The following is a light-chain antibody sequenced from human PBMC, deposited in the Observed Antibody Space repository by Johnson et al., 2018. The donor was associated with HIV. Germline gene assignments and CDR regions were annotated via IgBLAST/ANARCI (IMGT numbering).Light chain of an antibody. CDR3: ATWDDSLNGLYV. J-gene: IGLJ1*01. Sequence: QSVLTHAPSASGTPGQRVTISCSGSSSNIGINTVNWYQQLPGTAPKLLIYRNNLRPSGVPDRFSGSKSGTSASLAISGLQAEDEADYFCATWDDSLNGLYVFGTGTKVTVL. CDR2: RNN. CDR1: SSNIGINT. V-gene: IGLV1-44*01.